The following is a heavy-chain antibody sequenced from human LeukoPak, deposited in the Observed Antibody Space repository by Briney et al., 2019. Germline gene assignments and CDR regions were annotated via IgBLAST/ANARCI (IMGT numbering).Heavy chain of an antibody. CDR3: ARSGRYSAFDF. J-gene: IGHJ3*01. V-gene: IGHV3-72*01. CDR1: GFTFSDHY. D-gene: IGHD1-26*01. CDR2: SRSKGRSYST. Sequence: GGSLRLSCAASGFTFSDHYMDWVRQAPGEGLEWVAQSRSKGRSYSTEYAASVKGRFTISRDESKNTLLLQMNSLKTEDTAVYYCARSGRYSAFDFWGQGTMVTVSS.